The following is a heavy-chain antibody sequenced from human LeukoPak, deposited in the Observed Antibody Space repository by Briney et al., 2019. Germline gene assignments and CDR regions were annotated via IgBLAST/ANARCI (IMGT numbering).Heavy chain of an antibody. CDR2: IHTSGST. CDR3: ARGIQDGIIVSRFDY. D-gene: IGHD1-26*01. CDR1: GGSTSSGSYY. V-gene: IGHV4-61*02. Sequence: SQTLSLTCTVSGGSTSSGSYYWTWIRQPAGKTLEWIGRIHTSGSTNYNPSLKSRVTISGDTSKKQFSLEVSSVTAADTAVYYCARGIQDGIIVSRFDYWGQGTLVTVSS. J-gene: IGHJ4*02.